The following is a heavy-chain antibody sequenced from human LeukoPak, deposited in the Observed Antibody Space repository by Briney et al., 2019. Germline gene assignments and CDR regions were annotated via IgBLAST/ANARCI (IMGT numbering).Heavy chain of an antibody. CDR2: INWNGGST. V-gene: IGHV3-20*04. J-gene: IGHJ4*02. D-gene: IGHD6-19*01. Sequence: PGGSLRLSCAASGFTFDDYGVSWVRHAPGKGLEWVSNINWNGGSTGYADSVRGRFTISRDNAKNSLYLQMNSLRAEDTALYYCARVSDISVAAYFDYWGQGTRVTVSS. CDR1: GFTFDDYG. CDR3: ARVSDISVAAYFDY.